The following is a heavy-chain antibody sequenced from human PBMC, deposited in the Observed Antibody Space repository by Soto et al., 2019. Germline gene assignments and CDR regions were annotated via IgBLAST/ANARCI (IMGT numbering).Heavy chain of an antibody. CDR2: INPNSGGT. CDR3: ARETIAVAGTFGGIDAFDI. J-gene: IGHJ3*02. CDR1: GYTFTGYY. Sequence: ASVKVSCKASGYTFTGYYMHWVRQAPGQGLEWMGWINPNSGGTNYAQKFQGWVTMTRDTSISTAYMELRRLRSDDTAVYYCARETIAVAGTFGGIDAFDIWGQGKMVTVSS. V-gene: IGHV1-2*04. D-gene: IGHD6-19*01.